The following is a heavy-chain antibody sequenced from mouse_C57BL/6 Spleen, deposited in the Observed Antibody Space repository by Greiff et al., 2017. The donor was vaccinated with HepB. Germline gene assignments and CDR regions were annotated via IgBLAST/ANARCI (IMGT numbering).Heavy chain of an antibody. J-gene: IGHJ4*01. Sequence: EVQLQQSGPELVKPGASVKISCKASGYTFTDYYMNWVKQSHGKSLEWIGDINPNNGGTSYNQKFKGKATLTVDKSSSTAYMELRSLTSEDSAVYYCATMEIYDGYYAMDYWGQGTSVTVSS. D-gene: IGHD2-3*01. V-gene: IGHV1-26*01. CDR1: GYTFTDYY. CDR2: INPNNGGT. CDR3: ATMEIYDGYYAMDY.